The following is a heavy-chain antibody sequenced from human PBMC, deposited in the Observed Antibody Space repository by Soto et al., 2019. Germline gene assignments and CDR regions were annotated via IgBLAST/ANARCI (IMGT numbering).Heavy chain of an antibody. V-gene: IGHV1-3*01. CDR1: GYTFTSYA. Sequence: VASVKVSCKASGYTFTSYAMHWVRQAPGQRLEWMGWINAGNGNTKYSQKFQGRVTITRDTSASTAYMELSSLRSEDTAVYYCARDWARGDFWSGYPVLSTWGQGTLVTVSS. D-gene: IGHD3-3*01. J-gene: IGHJ5*02. CDR3: ARDWARGDFWSGYPVLST. CDR2: INAGNGNT.